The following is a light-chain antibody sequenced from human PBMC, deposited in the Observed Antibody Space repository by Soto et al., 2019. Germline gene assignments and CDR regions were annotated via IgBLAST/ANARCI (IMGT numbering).Light chain of an antibody. Sequence: LTQPRSVSGSPGQSVTISCTGTSSDVGGYNYVSWYQQHPGKAPKVMIYDVTKRPSGVPDRFSGSKSGNTASLTISGLPAEDEAGYYCCPFAGSYTYVFGTGTKVTVL. V-gene: IGLV2-11*01. CDR1: SSDVGGYNY. J-gene: IGLJ1*01. CDR2: DVT. CDR3: CPFAGSYTYV.